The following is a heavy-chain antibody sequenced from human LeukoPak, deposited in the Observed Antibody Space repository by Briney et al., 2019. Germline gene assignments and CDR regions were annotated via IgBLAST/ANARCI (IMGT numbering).Heavy chain of an antibody. J-gene: IGHJ4*02. Sequence: SETLSLTCAVYGGSFSGYYWSWIRQPAGKGLEWIGRIYTSGSTNYNPSLKSRVTISVDTSKNQFSLKLSSVTAADTAVYYCARHTGTYYDILTGYQSPYYFDYWGQGTLVTVSS. CDR1: GGSFSGYY. V-gene: IGHV4-59*10. D-gene: IGHD3-9*01. CDR2: IYTSGST. CDR3: ARHTGTYYDILTGYQSPYYFDY.